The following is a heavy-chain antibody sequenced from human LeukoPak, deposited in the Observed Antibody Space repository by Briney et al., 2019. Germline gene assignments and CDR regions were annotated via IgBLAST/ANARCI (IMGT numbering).Heavy chain of an antibody. CDR3: ARVARYCSSTSCSSWFDP. Sequence: TLSLTCAVSGVSISSGGYSWSWIRQPPGKGLEWIGYIYHSGSTYYNPSLKSRVTISVDRSKNQFSLKLSSVTAADTAVYYCARVARYCSSTSCSSWFDPWGQGTLVTVSS. D-gene: IGHD2-2*01. J-gene: IGHJ5*02. CDR2: IYHSGST. V-gene: IGHV4-30-2*01. CDR1: GVSISSGGYS.